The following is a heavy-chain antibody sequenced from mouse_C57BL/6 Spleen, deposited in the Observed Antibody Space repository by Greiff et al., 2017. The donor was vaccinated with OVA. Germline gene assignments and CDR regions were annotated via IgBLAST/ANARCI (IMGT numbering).Heavy chain of an antibody. CDR1: GYAFSSYW. J-gene: IGHJ4*01. Sequence: VQLQQSGAELVKPGASVKISCKASGYAFSSYWMNWVKQRPGKGLEWIGQIYPGDGDTNYNGKFKGKATLTADKSSSTAYMQLSSLTSEDSAVYFCARSGDYDRFYAMDYWGQGTSVTVSS. CDR3: ARSGDYDRFYAMDY. CDR2: IYPGDGDT. V-gene: IGHV1-80*01. D-gene: IGHD2-4*01.